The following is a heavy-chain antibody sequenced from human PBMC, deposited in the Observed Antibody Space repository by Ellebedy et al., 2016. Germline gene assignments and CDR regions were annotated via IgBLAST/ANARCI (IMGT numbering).Heavy chain of an antibody. CDR3: VRGPYSSGHCDAFDV. CDR2: IKQDGSEK. J-gene: IGHJ3*01. CDR1: GFTFSSYW. Sequence: GGSLRLXXAASGFTFSSYWMSWVRQAPGKGLEWVANIKQDGSEKYYVDSVKGRFTISRDNAKNSLYLQLNSLRDEEAAIYYCVRGPYSSGHCDAFDVWGRGTMVTVSS. V-gene: IGHV3-7*01. D-gene: IGHD6-19*01.